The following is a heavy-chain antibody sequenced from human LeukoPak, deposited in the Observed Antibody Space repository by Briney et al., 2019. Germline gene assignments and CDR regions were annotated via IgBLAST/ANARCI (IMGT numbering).Heavy chain of an antibody. Sequence: GESLKISCKASGYTFTSYGISWVRQAPGQGLEWMGWISAYNGNTNYAQKLQGRVTMTTDTSTSTAYMELRSLRSDDTAVYYCARGSYYDILTGSNWFDPWGQGTLVTVSS. V-gene: IGHV1-18*01. CDR3: ARGSYYDILTGSNWFDP. J-gene: IGHJ5*02. CDR2: ISAYNGNT. CDR1: GYTFTSYG. D-gene: IGHD3-9*01.